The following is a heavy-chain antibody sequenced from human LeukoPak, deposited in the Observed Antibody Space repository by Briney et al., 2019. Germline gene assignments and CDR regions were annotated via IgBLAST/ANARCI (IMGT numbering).Heavy chain of an antibody. CDR3: ARVHWGSNYYGMDV. D-gene: IGHD7-27*01. CDR1: GYTFTSYG. CDR2: ISAYNGNT. V-gene: IGHV1-18*01. J-gene: IGHJ6*02. Sequence: GASVKVSCKASGYTFTSYGISWVRQAPGQGLEWMGWISAYNGNTNYAQKLQGRVTMTTDTSTSTAYMELRSLRSDDTAVYYCARVHWGSNYYGMDVWGQGTTVTVSS.